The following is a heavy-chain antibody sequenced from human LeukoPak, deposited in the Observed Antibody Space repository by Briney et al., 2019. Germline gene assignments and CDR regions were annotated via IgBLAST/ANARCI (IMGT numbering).Heavy chain of an antibody. V-gene: IGHV4-39*01. CDR1: GGSISSSSYY. J-gene: IGHJ5*02. CDR3: ARHTEGNYGSAHYDP. CDR2: IYYSGST. Sequence: PSETLSLTCTVSGGSISSSSYYWGWIRQPPGKGLEWIGSIYYSGSTYYNPSLKSRVTISVDTSKNQFSLKLSSVTAADTAVYYCARHTEGNYGSAHYDPWGQGTLVTVSS. D-gene: IGHD3-10*01.